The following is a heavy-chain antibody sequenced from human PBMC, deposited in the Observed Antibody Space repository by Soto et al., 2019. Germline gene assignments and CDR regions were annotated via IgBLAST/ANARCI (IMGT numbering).Heavy chain of an antibody. CDR1: GGSISSSNW. Sequence: QVQLQESGPGLVKPSGTLSLTCAVSGGSISSSNWWSWVRQPPEKGLEWIGEIYHSGSTNYNPSLKSRVTISVDKSKNQFSLKLSSVTAADTAVYYCARALGYSYGANWFDPWGQGTLVTVSS. V-gene: IGHV4-4*02. J-gene: IGHJ5*02. CDR2: IYHSGST. D-gene: IGHD5-18*01. CDR3: ARALGYSYGANWFDP.